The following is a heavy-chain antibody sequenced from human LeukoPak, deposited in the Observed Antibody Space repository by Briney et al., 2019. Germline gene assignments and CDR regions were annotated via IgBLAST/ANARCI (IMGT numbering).Heavy chain of an antibody. J-gene: IGHJ4*02. CDR2: IIPIFGTA. CDR3: ARDPGDYGGILYPD. V-gene: IGHV1-69*05. D-gene: IGHD4-23*01. Sequence: ASVKVSCKASGGTFSSYAISRVRQAPGQGLEWMGGIIPIFGTANYAQKLQGRVTMTTDTSTSTAYMELRSLRSDDTAVYYCARDPGDYGGILYPDWGQGTLVTVSS. CDR1: GGTFSSYA.